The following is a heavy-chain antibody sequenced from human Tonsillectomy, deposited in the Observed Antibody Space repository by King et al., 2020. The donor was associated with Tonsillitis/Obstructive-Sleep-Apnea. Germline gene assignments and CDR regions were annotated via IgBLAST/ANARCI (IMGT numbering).Heavy chain of an antibody. D-gene: IGHD2-15*01. CDR3: ARVDCSGGSCIFDY. J-gene: IGHJ4*02. V-gene: IGHV5-10-1*01. Sequence: QLVQSGPEVKKPGASLRISCEGSGYSFPIYWITWVRQMPGKGLEWMGRIDPSDSYTNYSPSFQGHVTISADKSINTAYLQWSSLKASDTAMYYCARVDCSGGSCIFDYWGQGTLVTVSS. CDR1: GYSFPIYW. CDR2: IDPSDSYT.